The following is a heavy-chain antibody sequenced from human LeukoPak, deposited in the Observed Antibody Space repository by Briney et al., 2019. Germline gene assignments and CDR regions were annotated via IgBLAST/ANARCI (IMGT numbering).Heavy chain of an antibody. CDR2: IYYSGST. CDR1: GGSISSSSYY. CDR3: ARTWGHGYSYDY. Sequence: SETLSLTCTVSGGSISSSSYYWGWIRQPPGKGLEWIGSIYYSGSTYYNPSLKSRVTISVDTSKNQFPLKLSSVTAADTAVYYCARTWGHGYSYDYWGQGTLVTVFS. J-gene: IGHJ4*02. V-gene: IGHV4-39*06. D-gene: IGHD5-24*01.